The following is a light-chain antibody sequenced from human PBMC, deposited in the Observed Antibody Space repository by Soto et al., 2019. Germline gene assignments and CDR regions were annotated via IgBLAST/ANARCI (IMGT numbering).Light chain of an antibody. J-gene: IGKJ1*01. V-gene: IGKV3-15*01. CDR3: QKYNHWPRK. CDR2: GAS. CDR1: QSVSNY. Sequence: EVVMTHSPCTLSVSPGERATLSFMASQSVSNYLAWYQQKPGQAPRLLISGASTRATGIPARFSGSGSGTEFTLTISSLQSEDFAVYFCQKYNHWPRKFGQGTKVDIK.